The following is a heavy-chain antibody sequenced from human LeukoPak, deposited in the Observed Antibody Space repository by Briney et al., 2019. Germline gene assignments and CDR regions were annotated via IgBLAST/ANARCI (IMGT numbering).Heavy chain of an antibody. D-gene: IGHD3-10*01. V-gene: IGHV5-51*01. CDR1: GYSFTSYW. J-gene: IGHJ4*02. CDR2: IYPGDSDT. Sequence: PGESLKISCKGSGYSFTSYWIGWVRQMPGKGLEWMGIIYPGDSDTRYSPSFQGQVTISADKSISTAYLQRSSLKASDTAMYYCARRYYYGSGSYPQYYFDYWGQGTLVTVSS. CDR3: ARRYYYGSGSYPQYYFDY.